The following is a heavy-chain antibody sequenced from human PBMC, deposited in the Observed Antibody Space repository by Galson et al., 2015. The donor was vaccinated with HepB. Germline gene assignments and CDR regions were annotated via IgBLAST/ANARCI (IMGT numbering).Heavy chain of an antibody. CDR1: GGSFSGYY. CDR2: INHSGST. J-gene: IGHJ5*02. D-gene: IGHD6-13*01. CDR3: ARGGLGYSSSWYPVIGWFDP. Sequence: SETLSLTCAVYGGSFSGYYWSWIRQPPGKGLEWIGEINHSGSTNYNPSLKSRVTISVDTSKNQFSLKLSSVTAADTAVYCCARGGLGYSSSWYPVIGWFDPWGQGTLVTVSS. V-gene: IGHV4-34*01.